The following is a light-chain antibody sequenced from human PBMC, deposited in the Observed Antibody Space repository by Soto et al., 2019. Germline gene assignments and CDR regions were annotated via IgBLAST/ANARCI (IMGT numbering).Light chain of an antibody. CDR3: QQYGSSPWE. J-gene: IGKJ1*01. V-gene: IGKV3-20*01. Sequence: IVLTHSPGTLSLSPWERATLSCRASQSVRNSYLAWYQQKPGQAPRLLIYDASNRATGISARFSGSGSGTDFTLTISRLEPEDFAVYYCQQYGSSPWEFGQGTKVDIK. CDR1: QSVRNSY. CDR2: DAS.